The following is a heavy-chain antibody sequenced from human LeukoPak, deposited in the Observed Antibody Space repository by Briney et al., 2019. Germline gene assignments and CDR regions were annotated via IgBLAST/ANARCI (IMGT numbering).Heavy chain of an antibody. Sequence: SVTVSCKASGGTFSIYAISWVRQAPGQGLEWMGGIIPIFGTANYAQKFQGRVTITADESTSTAYMELSSLRSEDTAVYYCARDIINLSGFDPWGQGTLVTVSS. J-gene: IGHJ5*02. V-gene: IGHV1-69*13. CDR1: GGTFSIYA. CDR2: IIPIFGTA. D-gene: IGHD1-14*01. CDR3: ARDIINLSGFDP.